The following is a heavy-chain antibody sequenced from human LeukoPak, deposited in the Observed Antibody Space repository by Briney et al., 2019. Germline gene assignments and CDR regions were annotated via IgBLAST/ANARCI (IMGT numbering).Heavy chain of an antibody. J-gene: IGHJ4*02. CDR2: TYYRSHWYN. CDR3: ARGLYTTGWAFQY. Sequence: SQTLSLTCAISGDSVSSNSAAWNWIRQSPSRGLEYLGRTYYRSHWYNDYAPSVKSRISITSDTSKNQFSLQLNSVTPEDAAVYYCARGLYTTGWAFQYWGQGVLVAVSS. D-gene: IGHD6-19*01. CDR1: GDSVSSNSAA. V-gene: IGHV6-1*01.